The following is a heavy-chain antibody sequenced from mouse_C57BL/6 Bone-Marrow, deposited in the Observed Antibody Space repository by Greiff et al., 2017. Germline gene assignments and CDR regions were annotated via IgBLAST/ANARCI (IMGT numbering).Heavy chain of an antibody. J-gene: IGHJ2*01. CDR3: ATSYYYGYFDY. V-gene: IGHV1-69*01. CDR1: GYTFTSYW. D-gene: IGHD1-1*01. Sequence: QVQLKQPGAELVMPGASVKLSCKASGYTFTSYWMHWVKQRPGPGLEWIGEIDPSDSYTNYNQKFKGKSTLTVDKSSSTAYMQLSSLTSEDSAVYYCATSYYYGYFDYWGQGTTLTVSS. CDR2: IDPSDSYT.